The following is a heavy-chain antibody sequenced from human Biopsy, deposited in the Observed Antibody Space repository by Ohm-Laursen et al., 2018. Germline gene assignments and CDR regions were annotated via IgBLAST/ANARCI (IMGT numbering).Heavy chain of an antibody. CDR2: ISVYNGNT. Sequence: ASVKVSCKASGFTFPSYDISWVRQAPGQGLEWMGRISVYNGNTNYAQKFQGRVTMTADKSTNTVYMELTSLRSDDTAMYYCARSMLGASTGDDAFDVWGQGTFVIVSS. V-gene: IGHV1-18*01. D-gene: IGHD1-26*01. J-gene: IGHJ3*01. CDR3: ARSMLGASTGDDAFDV. CDR1: GFTFPSYD.